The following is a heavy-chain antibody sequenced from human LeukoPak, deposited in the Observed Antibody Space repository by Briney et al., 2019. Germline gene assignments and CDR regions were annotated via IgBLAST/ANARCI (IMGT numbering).Heavy chain of an antibody. CDR3: VVSPDQDFFDY. V-gene: IGHV4-4*09. CDR1: GVSINSHY. D-gene: IGHD1-14*01. CDR2: IQGSGRT. J-gene: IGHJ4*02. Sequence: SETLSLTCTVSGVSINSHYLNWIRQPPGKGLEWIGHIQGSGRTNYNPSLKSRVTMSVDTSKRQFSLNLKSLTAADTAVYYCVVSPDQDFFDYWGQGPLVTVSS.